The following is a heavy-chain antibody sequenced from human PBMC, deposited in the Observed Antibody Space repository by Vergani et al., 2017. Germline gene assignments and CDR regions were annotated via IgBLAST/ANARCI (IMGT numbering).Heavy chain of an antibody. CDR3: ARAVGYSYGFDY. CDR1: GGSISFYY. CDR2: IYYSGST. D-gene: IGHD5-18*01. J-gene: IGHJ4*02. Sequence: QVQLQESGPGLVKPSETLSLTCTVSGGSISFYYWSWIRQPPGKGLEWIGYIYYSGSTNYNPPLKSRVIISVDTAKNQFSLKLRSVTAADTAVYYCARAVGYSYGFDYWGQGTLVTVSS. V-gene: IGHV4-59*01.